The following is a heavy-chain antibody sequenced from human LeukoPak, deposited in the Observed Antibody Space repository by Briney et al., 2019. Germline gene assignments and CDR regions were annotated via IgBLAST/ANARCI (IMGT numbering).Heavy chain of an antibody. V-gene: IGHV4-59*12. Sequence: PSETLSLTCTVSGGSISSYYWSWIRQPPGKGLEWIGYIYHSGSTYYNPSLKSRVTISVNRSKNQFSLKLSSVTAADTAVYYCASRNQWELLWGQGTLVTVSS. CDR3: ASRNQWELL. CDR1: GGSISSYY. J-gene: IGHJ4*02. CDR2: IYHSGST. D-gene: IGHD1-26*01.